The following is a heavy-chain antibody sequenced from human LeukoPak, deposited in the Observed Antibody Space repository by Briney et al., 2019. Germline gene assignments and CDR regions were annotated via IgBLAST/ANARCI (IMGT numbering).Heavy chain of an antibody. D-gene: IGHD2-15*01. J-gene: IGHJ4*02. CDR1: GFTFSSYS. CDR3: ASIVVVAAASDY. Sequence: GSLRLSCAASGFTFSSYSMNWVRQAPGKGLEWVSSISSSSSYIYYADSVKGRFTISRDDAKNSLYLQMNSLRAEDTAVYCCASIVVVAAASDYWGQGTLVTVSS. V-gene: IGHV3-21*01. CDR2: ISSSSSYI.